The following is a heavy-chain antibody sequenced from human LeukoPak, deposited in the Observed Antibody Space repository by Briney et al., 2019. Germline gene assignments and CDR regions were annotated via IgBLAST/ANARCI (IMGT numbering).Heavy chain of an antibody. V-gene: IGHV3-21*01. CDR3: ATSLYDSSGYYTY. CDR2: ISSSSSYI. J-gene: IGHJ4*02. Sequence: NPGGSLRLSCAASGFTFSSYSMNWVRQAPGKGLEWVSSISSSSSYIYYADSMKGRFTISRDNAKNSLYLQMNSLRAEDTAVYYCATSLYDSSGYYTYWGQGTLVTVSS. CDR1: GFTFSSYS. D-gene: IGHD3-22*01.